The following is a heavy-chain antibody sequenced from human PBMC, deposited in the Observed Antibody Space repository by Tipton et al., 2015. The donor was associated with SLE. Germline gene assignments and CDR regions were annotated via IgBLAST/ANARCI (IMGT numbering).Heavy chain of an antibody. CDR2: INHSGST. J-gene: IGHJ4*02. D-gene: IGHD3-16*02. Sequence: TLSLTCSVSGGSFSGYYWTWIRQSPEKGLEWIGEINHSGSTNYNPSLKSRVTISVDTSKNQFSLKLNSVTAADTAVYYCARTQYTFGGVIAPFDYWGQGTLVTVSS. V-gene: IGHV4-34*01. CDR1: GGSFSGYY. CDR3: ARTQYTFGGVIAPFDY.